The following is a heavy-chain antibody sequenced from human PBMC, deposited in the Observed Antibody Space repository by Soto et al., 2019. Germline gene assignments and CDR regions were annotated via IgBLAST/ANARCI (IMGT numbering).Heavy chain of an antibody. CDR1: GGSVTSSRYY. Sequence: SETLSLTFTVSGGSVTSSRYYWSCIRQHPLKGLEWIGHIDNRGGTKYNPSLKSRVTMSADTSESQFSLSLNSVTAADTAVYYCARRHRDCSGESCFVHDYWGQGALVTVSS. J-gene: IGHJ4*02. V-gene: IGHV4-31*03. CDR2: IDNRGGT. CDR3: ARRHRDCSGESCFVHDY. D-gene: IGHD2-15*01.